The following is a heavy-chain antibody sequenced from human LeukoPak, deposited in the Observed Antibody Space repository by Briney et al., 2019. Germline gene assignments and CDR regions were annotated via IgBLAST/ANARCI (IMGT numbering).Heavy chain of an antibody. D-gene: IGHD3-10*01. CDR1: GFTFSGSA. CDR2: IRSKANSYAT. CDR3: TSPGSGSYSHDY. J-gene: IGHJ4*02. Sequence: GGSLRLSCAASGFTFSGSAMHWVRQASGKGLEWVGRIRSKANSYATAYAASVKGRFTISRDDSKNTAYLQMNSLKTEDTAVYYCTSPGSGSYSHDYWGQGTLVTVSS. V-gene: IGHV3-73*01.